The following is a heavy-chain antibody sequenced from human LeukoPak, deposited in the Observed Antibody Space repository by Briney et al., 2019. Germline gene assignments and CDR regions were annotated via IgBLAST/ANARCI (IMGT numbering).Heavy chain of an antibody. CDR1: RFTFSGYA. CDR2: ISGSGAGT. D-gene: IGHD2-8*01. Sequence: QPGGSLRLSCAASRFTFSGYAMNWVRQAPGKGLEWVSGISGSGAGTYYADSVKGRFTISRDNSKNTLYLQMNSLRADDTAVYYCAKMVREFYTISYYFDYWGQGTLVTVSS. J-gene: IGHJ4*02. CDR3: AKMVREFYTISYYFDY. V-gene: IGHV3-23*01.